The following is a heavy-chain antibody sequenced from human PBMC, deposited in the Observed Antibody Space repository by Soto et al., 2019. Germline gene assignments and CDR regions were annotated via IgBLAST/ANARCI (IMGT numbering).Heavy chain of an antibody. CDR3: ARDSTHHIRSGDYVSRARGEYFQH. V-gene: IGHV4-34*01. Sequence: SETLYLTCAVCGGSCSGYYWSWIRQPPGKWLEWIGEINHSGGTNYNPSLKSRVTISVDTSKNQFSLKLSSVTAAGTAVYYCARDSTHHIRSGDYVSRARGEYFQHWGQGAMVTVSS. J-gene: IGHJ1*01. CDR2: INHSGGT. CDR1: GGSCSGYY. D-gene: IGHD4-17*01.